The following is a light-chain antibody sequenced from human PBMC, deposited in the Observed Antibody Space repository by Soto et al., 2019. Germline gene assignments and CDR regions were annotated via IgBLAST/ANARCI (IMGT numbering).Light chain of an antibody. J-gene: IGKJ5*01. CDR3: QQYGRSIT. CDR1: QSVPRNY. CDR2: GTS. Sequence: EIVLTQSPGTLSLSPGEIATLSCRASQSVPRNYLAWYQQKPGQAPRLLIYGTSSRATGIPDRFSGSGSGTDFTLTISRLEPEDFAVFYCQQYGRSITFGQGTRLEIK. V-gene: IGKV3-20*01.